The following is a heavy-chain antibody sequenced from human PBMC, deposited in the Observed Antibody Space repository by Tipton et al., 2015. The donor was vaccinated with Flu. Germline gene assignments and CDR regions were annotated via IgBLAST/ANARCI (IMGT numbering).Heavy chain of an antibody. CDR3: ARVGYSYGSFDY. V-gene: IGHV3-11*01. CDR1: GFTFSDYY. D-gene: IGHD5-18*01. CDR2: ISSSGSTI. J-gene: IGHJ4*02. Sequence: SLRLSCAASGFTFSDYYMSWVRQAPGKGLEWVSYISSSGSTIYYADSVKGRFAISRDNARNSLYLQMSSLRAEDTAVYSCARVGYSYGSFDYWGQGPLVTVSS.